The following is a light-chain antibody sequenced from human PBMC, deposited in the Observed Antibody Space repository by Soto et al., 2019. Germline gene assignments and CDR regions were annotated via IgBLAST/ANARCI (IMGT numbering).Light chain of an antibody. CDR2: GAS. Sequence: TVLRQSPGTLSLSPGERATLSCRASQNVSSNLLVWYQQHPGQAPRLLIYGASSRATGIPDRFSGSGSGTDFSLTIRRLEPDDFAVYYCQQYDNWPPYTFGQGTRLEIK. CDR3: QQYDNWPPYT. J-gene: IGKJ5*01. V-gene: IGKV3-20*01. CDR1: QNVSSNL.